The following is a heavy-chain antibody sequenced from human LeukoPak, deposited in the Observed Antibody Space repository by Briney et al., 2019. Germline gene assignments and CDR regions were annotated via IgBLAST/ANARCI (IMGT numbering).Heavy chain of an antibody. J-gene: IGHJ4*02. D-gene: IGHD4-17*01. V-gene: IGHV3-30-3*01. Sequence: GGSLRLSCAASGFTFSSYAMHWVRQAPGMGLEWVAVVSYDGTNKYYADSVKGRFTISRDNSKNTLYLQMNSLRAEHTAVYYCARGRGKYGDHKVCWGQGTLVTVSS. CDR1: GFTFSSYA. CDR2: VSYDGTNK. CDR3: ARGRGKYGDHKVC.